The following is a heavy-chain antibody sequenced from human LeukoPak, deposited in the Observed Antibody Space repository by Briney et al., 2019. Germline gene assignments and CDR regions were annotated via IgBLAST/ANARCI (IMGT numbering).Heavy chain of an antibody. CDR2: ISSSSSYI. CDR1: GFTLSNYS. V-gene: IGHV3-21*06. J-gene: IGHJ4*02. D-gene: IGHD1/OR15-1a*01. CDR3: ATWNSDWEFAY. Sequence: PGGSLRLSCAASGFTLSNYSMNWVRQAPGKGLEWVSSISSSSSYIYYADSLKGRFTISRDNAQNSLYLQMNRLRAEDTAVYYCATWNSDWEFAYWGQGTLVSVSS.